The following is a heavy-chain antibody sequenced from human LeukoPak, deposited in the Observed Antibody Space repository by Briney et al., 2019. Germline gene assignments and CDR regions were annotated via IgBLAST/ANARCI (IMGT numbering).Heavy chain of an antibody. V-gene: IGHV1-8*03. CDR3: ARGIDSGSPDAFDI. D-gene: IGHD1-26*01. Sequence: ASVKVSCKASGGTFSSYAINWVRQATGQGLEWMGWMNPNSGNTGYAQKFQGRVTITRNTSISTAYMELSSLRSEDTAVYYCARGIDSGSPDAFDIWGQGTMVTVSS. CDR2: MNPNSGNT. CDR1: GGTFSSYA. J-gene: IGHJ3*02.